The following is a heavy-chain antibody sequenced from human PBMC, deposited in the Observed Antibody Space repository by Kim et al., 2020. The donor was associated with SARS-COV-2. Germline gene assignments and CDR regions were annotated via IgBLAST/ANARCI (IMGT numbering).Heavy chain of an antibody. CDR3: ARRSSASGPYEY. Sequence: ASVKVSCKASGYTFSSVDLYWLRQAPGQRLEWMGRINAGKGNTEYSQKFQGRVTISRDTSASTAYMELSSLTSEDTAMYYCARRSSASGPYEYWGQGTLVTVSS. CDR1: GYTFSSVD. CDR2: INAGKGNT. V-gene: IGHV1-3*01. J-gene: IGHJ4*02. D-gene: IGHD3-10*01.